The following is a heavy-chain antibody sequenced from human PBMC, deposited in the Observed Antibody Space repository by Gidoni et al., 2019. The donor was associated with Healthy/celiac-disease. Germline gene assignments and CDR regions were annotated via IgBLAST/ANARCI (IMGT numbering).Heavy chain of an antibody. J-gene: IGHJ4*02. CDR1: GGSISSGGYY. CDR3: ARGSSSEIDY. Sequence: QVQLQESGPGLVKTSQTLSLTCPVSGGSISSGGYYWCWIRQHPGKGLEWIGYIYYSGSTYYNPSLKSRVTISVDTSKNQFSLKLSSVTAADTAVYYCARGSSSEIDYWGQGTLVTVSS. CDR2: IYYSGST. V-gene: IGHV4-31*03. D-gene: IGHD6-13*01.